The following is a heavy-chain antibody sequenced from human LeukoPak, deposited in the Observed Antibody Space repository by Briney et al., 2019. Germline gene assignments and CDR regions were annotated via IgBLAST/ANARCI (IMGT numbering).Heavy chain of an antibody. CDR1: GGSISSSSYY. CDR3: ARHVLHYYYYYYMDV. CDR2: IYYSGST. V-gene: IGHV4-39*01. J-gene: IGHJ6*03. Sequence: SETLSLTCTVPGGSISSSSYYWGWIRQPPGKGLEWIGSIYYSGSTYYNPSLKSRVSISVDTSKNQFSLKLSSVTAADTAVYYCARHVLHYYYYYYMDVWGKGTTVTVSS.